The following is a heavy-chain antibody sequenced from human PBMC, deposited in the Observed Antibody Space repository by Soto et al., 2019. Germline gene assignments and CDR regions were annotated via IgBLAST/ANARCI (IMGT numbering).Heavy chain of an antibody. V-gene: IGHV4-39*01. CDR1: GPSIISSSYF. CDR2: IYYSGST. Sequence: SEPLSLTCTVSGPSIISSSYFCRWIRQPPGKGLEWIGSIYYSGSTYYNPSLKSRVTISVDTSKNQFSLKLSSVTAADTAVYYCARQREMATIFDYWGQGTLVS. J-gene: IGHJ4*02. D-gene: IGHD5-12*01. CDR3: ARQREMATIFDY.